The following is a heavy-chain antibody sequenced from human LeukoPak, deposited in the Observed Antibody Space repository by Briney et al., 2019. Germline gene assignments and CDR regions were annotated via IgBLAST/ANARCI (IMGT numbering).Heavy chain of an antibody. CDR2: TYYRSKWYN. Sequence: SQTLSLTCAISGDSVSSKNAVWNWIRQSPSRGFEWLGRTYYRSKWYNDYAVSVKGRITINADTSKNQFSLRLNSVTPEDTAVYYCAREGVGVTMAHWGQGTLVTVSS. D-gene: IGHD1-26*01. V-gene: IGHV6-1*01. J-gene: IGHJ4*02. CDR1: GDSVSSKNAV. CDR3: AREGVGVTMAH.